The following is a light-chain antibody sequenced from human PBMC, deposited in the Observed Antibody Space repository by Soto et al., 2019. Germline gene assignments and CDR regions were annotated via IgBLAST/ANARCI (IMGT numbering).Light chain of an antibody. CDR3: QSYDSSLSEVV. CDR2: GNS. J-gene: IGLJ2*01. Sequence: QSVLTQPRSVSGAPGQRGTISCSGSSANIGAGYDVHWYQQLPGTAPKLLIYGNSNRPSGVPDRFSGSKSGTSASLAITGLQAEDEADYYCQSYDSSLSEVVFGGGTKVTVL. V-gene: IGLV1-40*01. CDR1: SANIGAGYD.